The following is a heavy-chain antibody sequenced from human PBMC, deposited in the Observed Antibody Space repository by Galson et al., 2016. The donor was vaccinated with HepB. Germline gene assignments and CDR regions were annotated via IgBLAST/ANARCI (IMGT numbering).Heavy chain of an antibody. J-gene: IGHJ5*02. CDR3: TTILRGVAGA. Sequence: SLRLSCAASGFTFTNAWMNWVRQAPGKGLEWVGRIKSKTDDGTTDYAAPGQGRFTISRDDSKNTQYSQMNGLKTEDTAVYYCTTILRGVAGAWGQGALVTVSS. D-gene: IGHD2-15*01. CDR2: IKSKTDDGTT. V-gene: IGHV3-15*01. CDR1: GFTFTNAW.